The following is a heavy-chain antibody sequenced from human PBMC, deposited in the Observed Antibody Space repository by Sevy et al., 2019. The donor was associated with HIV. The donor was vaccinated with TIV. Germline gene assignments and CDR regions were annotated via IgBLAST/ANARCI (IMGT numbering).Heavy chain of an antibody. J-gene: IGHJ6*02. CDR3: ATASKNILTGPYYYYGMDV. CDR1: GYTLTELS. CDR2: FDPEDGET. D-gene: IGHD3-9*01. V-gene: IGHV1-24*01. Sequence: ASVKVSCKVSGYTLTELSMHWVRQAPGKGLEWTGGFDPEDGETIYAQKFQGRVTMTEDTSTDTAYMELSSLRSEDTAVYYCATASKNILTGPYYYYGMDVWGQGTTVTVSS.